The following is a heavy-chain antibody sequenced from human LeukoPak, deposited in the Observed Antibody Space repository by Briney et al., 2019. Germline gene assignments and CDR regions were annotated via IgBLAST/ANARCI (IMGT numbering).Heavy chain of an antibody. CDR1: GGSISTYC. D-gene: IGHD3-22*01. Sequence: SETLSLTCTVSGGSISTYCWSWIRQPAGKGLEWIGHICTSGSTNYNPSLKSRVTMSVDTSNPEFSLKLNSVTAADTAVYYCARTYDSPGYYSPDYYYMDVWGKGTTVTISS. J-gene: IGHJ6*03. V-gene: IGHV4-4*07. CDR3: ARTYDSPGYYSPDYYYMDV. CDR2: ICTSGST.